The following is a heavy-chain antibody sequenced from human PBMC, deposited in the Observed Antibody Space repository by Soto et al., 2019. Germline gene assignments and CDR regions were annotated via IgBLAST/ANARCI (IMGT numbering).Heavy chain of an antibody. D-gene: IGHD4-4*01. V-gene: IGHV3-30-3*01. Sequence: GGSLRLSCAASGFTFSSYAMHWVRQAPGKGLEWVAVISYDGSNKYYADSVKGRFTISRDNSKNTLYLQMNSLRAEDTAVYYCARQEEVTLFPYSYYGRDVWGQGTTVTVSS. CDR3: ARQEEVTLFPYSYYGRDV. J-gene: IGHJ6*02. CDR2: ISYDGSNK. CDR1: GFTFSSYA.